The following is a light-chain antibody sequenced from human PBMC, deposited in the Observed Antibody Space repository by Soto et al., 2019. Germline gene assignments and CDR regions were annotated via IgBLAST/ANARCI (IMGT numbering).Light chain of an antibody. Sequence: EIVLTQSPATLSLSPGERATLSCRASQSVSSYLAWYQQKPGQAPRLLIYDASNRATGITARFSGSGSGTDFTLTISSLESEDFAVYYCHQRRQWPLTFGGGTKVDI. V-gene: IGKV3-11*01. CDR2: DAS. J-gene: IGKJ4*01. CDR3: HQRRQWPLT. CDR1: QSVSSY.